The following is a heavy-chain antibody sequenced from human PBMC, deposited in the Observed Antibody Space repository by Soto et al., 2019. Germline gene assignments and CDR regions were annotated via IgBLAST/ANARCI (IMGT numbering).Heavy chain of an antibody. Sequence: HVQLVQSGGELKKPGASVKVSCNTSGYTFNTYFITWVLQAPGQGFEWMGWISPHNGNTNYAEKFQGRVTMTADTITKTAYMELRNLRIDDTAVYYCARDNGNSFDYWCQGTPVNVSS. CDR3: ARDNGNSFDY. V-gene: IGHV1-18*01. CDR2: ISPHNGNT. J-gene: IGHJ4*02. CDR1: GYTFNTYF.